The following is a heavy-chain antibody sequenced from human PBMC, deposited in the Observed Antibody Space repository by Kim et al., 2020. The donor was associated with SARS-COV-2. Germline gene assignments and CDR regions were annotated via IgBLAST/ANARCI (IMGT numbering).Heavy chain of an antibody. CDR1: GFTFSSYG. J-gene: IGHJ4*02. Sequence: GGSLRLSCAASGFTFSSYGMHWVRQAPGKGLEWVAVIWYDGSNKYYADSVKGRFTISRDNSKNTLYLQMNSLRAEDTAVYYCARAPMWVMAYYFDYWGQGTLVTVSS. V-gene: IGHV3-33*01. D-gene: IGHD3-16*01. CDR3: ARAPMWVMAYYFDY. CDR2: IWYDGSNK.